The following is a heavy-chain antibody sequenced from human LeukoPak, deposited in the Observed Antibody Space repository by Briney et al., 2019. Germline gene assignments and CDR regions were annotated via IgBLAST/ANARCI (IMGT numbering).Heavy chain of an antibody. Sequence: GGSLRLSCATSGFTFSSYAMSWVRQAPGKGLEWVSAISGSGGSTYYADSVKGRFTISRDNSKNTLFLQMNSLRAEDTAVYYCAKRTDYSNYGPFDYWGQGTLVTVSS. CDR2: ISGSGGST. J-gene: IGHJ4*02. V-gene: IGHV3-23*01. CDR1: GFTFSSYA. D-gene: IGHD4-11*01. CDR3: AKRTDYSNYGPFDY.